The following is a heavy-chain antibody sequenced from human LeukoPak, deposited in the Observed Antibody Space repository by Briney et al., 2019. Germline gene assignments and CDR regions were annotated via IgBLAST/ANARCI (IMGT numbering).Heavy chain of an antibody. Sequence: GESLKISCKGSGYSFTSYWIGWVRQLPGKGLEWMGITYPGDSDTKYSPSFQGQVTISADKSISTAYLQWSSLKASDTAMYYCARLSGYYSFYFDYWGQGALVTVSS. CDR3: ARLSGYYSFYFDY. D-gene: IGHD3-22*01. V-gene: IGHV5-51*01. CDR1: GYSFTSYW. CDR2: TYPGDSDT. J-gene: IGHJ4*02.